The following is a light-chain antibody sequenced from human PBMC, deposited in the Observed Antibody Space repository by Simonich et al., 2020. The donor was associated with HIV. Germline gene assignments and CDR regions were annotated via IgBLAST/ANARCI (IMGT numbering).Light chain of an antibody. Sequence: DIVMTQSPDSLAVSLGERVTINCKSSQCVLYSSKNKNYLAWYQQKPGQPPKLLIYWTSTREARVPDRFSGSGSGTDFTLTISSLQAEDVAVYYCQQYYSTPAFGQGTKVEIK. J-gene: IGKJ1*01. CDR2: WTS. V-gene: IGKV4-1*01. CDR1: QCVLYSSKNKNY. CDR3: QQYYSTPA.